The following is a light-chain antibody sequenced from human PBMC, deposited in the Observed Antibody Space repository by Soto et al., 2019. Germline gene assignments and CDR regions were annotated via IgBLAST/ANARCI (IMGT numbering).Light chain of an antibody. CDR1: SSNIGAGYD. J-gene: IGLJ3*02. CDR3: QSYDSSLSGSWV. V-gene: IGLV1-40*01. Sequence: QSVLTQPPSVSGAPGQRVTISCTGSSSNIGAGYDVHWYQQLPGTAHKVLIYGNSNRPSGVPDRFSGSKSGTSASLAITGLQAEDEADYYCQSYDSSLSGSWVFGGGTKLTVL. CDR2: GNS.